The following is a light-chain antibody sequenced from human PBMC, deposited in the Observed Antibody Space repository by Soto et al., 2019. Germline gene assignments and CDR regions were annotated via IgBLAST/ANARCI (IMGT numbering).Light chain of an antibody. Sequence: QSILTQPASVSGSPGQSITIAFTVTSSDVVVYNYVSFYQQHPFKAPKLMIYDFINRPSLFSNRFSVSNSGNTASLTISCLKAGDEADYYCTLYTSSSTGVFGTGTKVAVL. J-gene: IGLJ1*01. V-gene: IGLV2-14*01. CDR2: DFI. CDR1: SSDVVVYNY. CDR3: TLYTSSSTGV.